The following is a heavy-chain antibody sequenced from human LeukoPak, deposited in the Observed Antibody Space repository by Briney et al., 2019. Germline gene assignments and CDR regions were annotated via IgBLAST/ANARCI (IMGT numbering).Heavy chain of an antibody. CDR1: GYTFTGYY. CDR2: ISAYNGNT. V-gene: IGHV1-18*04. J-gene: IGHJ6*02. Sequence: GASVKVSCKASGYTFTGYYMHWVRQAPGQGLEWMGWISAYNGNTNYAQKLQGRVTMTTDTSTSTAYMELRSLRSDDTAVYYCARSPNKLTSKEWLDPPKTMDVWGQGTTVTVSS. CDR3: ARSPNKLTSKEWLDPPKTMDV. D-gene: IGHD6-19*01.